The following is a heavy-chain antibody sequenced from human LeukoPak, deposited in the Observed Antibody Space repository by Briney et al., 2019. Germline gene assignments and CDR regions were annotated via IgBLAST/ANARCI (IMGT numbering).Heavy chain of an antibody. CDR2: IFYSGST. J-gene: IGHJ4*02. V-gene: IGHV4-59*01. D-gene: IGHD2-15*01. Sequence: PSETLSLTCTVSGTSISDYYWSWIRQAPGKGLEWIGDIFYSGSTIYNPSLKSRVTISLDTSKNQFSLKLTSVTAADRAVYYCVRVGRGGFDYWGQGTLVTVSS. CDR1: GTSISDYY. CDR3: VRVGRGGFDY.